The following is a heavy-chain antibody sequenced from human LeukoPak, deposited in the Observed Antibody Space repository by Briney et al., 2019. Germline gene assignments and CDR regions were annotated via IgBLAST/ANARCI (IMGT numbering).Heavy chain of an antibody. Sequence: GSLRLSCTASGLTFSSYSMNWVRQAPRKGLEWVSYISSSSSTIYYADSVKGRFTISRDNAKNSLYLQMNSLRAEDTAVYYCARESSGYLLFDYWGQGTLVTVSS. CDR1: GLTFSSYS. D-gene: IGHD3-22*01. J-gene: IGHJ4*02. CDR2: ISSSSSTI. V-gene: IGHV3-48*04. CDR3: ARESSGYLLFDY.